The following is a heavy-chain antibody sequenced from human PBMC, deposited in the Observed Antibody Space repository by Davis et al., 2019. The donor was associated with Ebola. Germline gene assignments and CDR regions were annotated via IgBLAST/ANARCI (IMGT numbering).Heavy chain of an antibody. CDR2: NKGSIDGGTT. J-gene: IGHJ3*02. V-gene: IGHV3-15*01. Sequence: PGGSLRLSCAASGFTFSTARTSWVRQAPGKWRARVGRNKGSIDGGTTDYAAPVKGRFTISRDDSKNTVYLQVTSLRMDDTAGYFCAKATTAPDVHAFAIWGQGTAVTVSS. CDR3: AKATTAPDVHAFAI. D-gene: IGHD1-1*01. CDR1: GFTFSTAR.